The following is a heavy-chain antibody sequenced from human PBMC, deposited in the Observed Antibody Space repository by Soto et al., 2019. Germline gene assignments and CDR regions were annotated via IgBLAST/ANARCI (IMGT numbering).Heavy chain of an antibody. CDR2: IHYSGRT. V-gene: IGHV4-61*08. J-gene: IGHJ4*02. CDR3: FKDGRPITMDPGKGFDY. Sequence: SETLSLTCTVSGVSISSGDYYWSWIRQPPVKGLEWIGYIHYSGRTNYNPSLKSRVTISVDTSKNQFSLRLSSVTAADTAVYYCFKDGRPITMDPGKGFDYWGQGALVTVSS. D-gene: IGHD3-10*01. CDR1: GVSISSGDYY.